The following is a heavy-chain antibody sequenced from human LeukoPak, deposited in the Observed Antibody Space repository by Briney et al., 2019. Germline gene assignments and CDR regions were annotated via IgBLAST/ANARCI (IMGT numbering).Heavy chain of an antibody. J-gene: IGHJ4*02. CDR2: INPSGGST. V-gene: IGHV1-46*01. Sequence: ASVKVSCKASGYTFTSCYMHWVRQAPGQGLEWMGIINPSGGSTSYAQKFQGRVTMTRDTSISTAYMELSRLRSDDTAVYYCARDGGDSSGPDYWGQGTLVTVSS. CDR3: ARDGGDSSGPDY. D-gene: IGHD3-22*01. CDR1: GYTFTSCY.